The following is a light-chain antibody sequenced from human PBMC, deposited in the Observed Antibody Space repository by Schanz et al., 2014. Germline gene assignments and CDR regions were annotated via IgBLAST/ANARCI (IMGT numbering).Light chain of an antibody. CDR2: GVT. CDR3: CSYSHTRTFVL. CDR1: TSDVGAYDS. J-gene: IGLJ2*01. V-gene: IGLV2-8*01. Sequence: QSALTQPPSASGSPGQSVTISCTGATSDVGAYDSVSWYQQHPGKAPRIMIYGVTKRPSGVPDRFSGSKSGNTASLTVSGLQAEDEATYYCCSYSHTRTFVLFGGGTKLTVL.